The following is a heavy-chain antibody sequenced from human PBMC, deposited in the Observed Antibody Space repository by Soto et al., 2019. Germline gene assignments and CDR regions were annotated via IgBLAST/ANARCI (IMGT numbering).Heavy chain of an antibody. J-gene: IGHJ4*02. Sequence: EVQLVESGGGLVQPGGSLRLYCAASGFTFRNYWMSWVRQAPGKGLEWVANIKQDGTEKNYVDSVRGRFTISRDNAKNSLDLQMNSLTAEDTAVYYCASVAIWGQGTLVTVSS. CDR2: IKQDGTEK. CDR3: ASVAI. D-gene: IGHD5-12*01. CDR1: GFTFRNYW. V-gene: IGHV3-7*01.